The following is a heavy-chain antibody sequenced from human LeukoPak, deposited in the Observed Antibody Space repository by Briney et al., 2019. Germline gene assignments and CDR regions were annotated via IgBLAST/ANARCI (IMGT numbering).Heavy chain of an antibody. J-gene: IGHJ4*02. V-gene: IGHV1-69*13. CDR3: ASSYGDIVVVPAAY. CDR1: GGTFSSYA. D-gene: IGHD2-2*01. Sequence: SVKVSCKASGGTFSSYAISWVRQAPGQGLEWMGGIIPIFGTAIYAQKFQGRVTITADESTSTAYMELSSLRYEDTAVYYCASSYGDIVVVPAAYWGQGTLVTVSS. CDR2: IIPIFGTA.